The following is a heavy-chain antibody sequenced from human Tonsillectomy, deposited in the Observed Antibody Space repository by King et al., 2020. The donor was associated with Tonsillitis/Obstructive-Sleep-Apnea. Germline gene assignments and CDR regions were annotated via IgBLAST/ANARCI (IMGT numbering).Heavy chain of an antibody. V-gene: IGHV3-33*01. Sequence: HVQLVESGGGVVQPGRSLRLSCAASGFTFNSHVLHWVRQAPGKGLEWVACIWSDGSDKHYADSVKGRFTISRDNSEKTLFLQMNSLRAEDTAIYYCARDSDDTGHRFDYWGQGSLVTVSS. CDR3: ARDSDDTGHRFDY. CDR1: GFTFNSHV. D-gene: IGHD3-22*01. J-gene: IGHJ4*02. CDR2: IWSDGSDK.